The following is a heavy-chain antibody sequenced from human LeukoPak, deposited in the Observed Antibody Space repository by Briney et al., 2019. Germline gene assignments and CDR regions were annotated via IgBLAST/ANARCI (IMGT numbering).Heavy chain of an antibody. V-gene: IGHV3-53*01. Sequence: GGSLRLSCAASGFTVSSNYMSWVRQAPGKGLEWVSVIYSGGSTYYADSVKGRFTISRDNSKNTLYLQMNSLRAEDTAVYYCANDIVVVPAAGQLLDVWGKGTTVTVSS. CDR1: GFTVSSNY. CDR3: ANDIVVVPAAGQLLDV. D-gene: IGHD2-2*01. CDR2: IYSGGST. J-gene: IGHJ6*04.